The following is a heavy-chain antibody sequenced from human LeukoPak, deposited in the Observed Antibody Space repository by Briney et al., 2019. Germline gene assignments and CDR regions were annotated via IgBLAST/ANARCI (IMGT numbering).Heavy chain of an antibody. Sequence: PSETLSLTCTVSGGSISSYYWSWIRQPPGKGLEWIGYIYYSGSTNYNPSLKSRVTISVGTSKNQFSLKLSSVTAADTAVYYCARDVRIAAAVYYFDYWGQGTLVAVSS. D-gene: IGHD6-13*01. CDR3: ARDVRIAAAVYYFDY. CDR1: GGSISSYY. J-gene: IGHJ4*02. CDR2: IYYSGST. V-gene: IGHV4-59*12.